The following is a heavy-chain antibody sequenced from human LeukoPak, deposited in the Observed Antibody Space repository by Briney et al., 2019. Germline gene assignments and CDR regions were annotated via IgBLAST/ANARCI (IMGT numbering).Heavy chain of an antibody. D-gene: IGHD2-2*01. Sequence: PSETLSLTCTVSGGSISSYYWSWIRQPAGKGLEWIGRIYTSGSTNYNPSLKSRVTMSVDTSKNQFSLKLSSVTAADTAVYYCALVHLYCSSTSCYYWFDPWGQGTLVTVSS. CDR3: ALVHLYCSSTSCYYWFDP. CDR1: GGSISSYY. CDR2: IYTSGST. J-gene: IGHJ5*02. V-gene: IGHV4-4*07.